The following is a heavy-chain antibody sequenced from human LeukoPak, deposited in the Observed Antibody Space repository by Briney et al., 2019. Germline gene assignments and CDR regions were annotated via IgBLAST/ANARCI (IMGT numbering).Heavy chain of an antibody. Sequence: GGSLRLSCAASGFTFSTYAMTWVRQAPGKGLEWVSLISGTGGSTYYADSVKGRFTISRDNSKNTLYLQMNSLRAEDTAVYYCAKRNHYYGSGSYTYYFDYWGQGTLVTVSS. CDR3: AKRNHYYGSGSYTYYFDY. CDR2: ISGTGGST. J-gene: IGHJ4*02. V-gene: IGHV3-23*01. D-gene: IGHD3-10*01. CDR1: GFTFSTYA.